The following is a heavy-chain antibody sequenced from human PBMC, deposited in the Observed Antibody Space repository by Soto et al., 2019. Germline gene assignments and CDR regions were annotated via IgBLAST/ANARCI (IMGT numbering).Heavy chain of an antibody. D-gene: IGHD3-22*01. Sequence: PGESLNISCKGSGYSFTSYWIGWVRQMPGKGLEWMGIIYPGDSDTRYSPSFQGQVTISADKSISTAYLQWSSLKASDTAMYYCARQAYYYDSGAYYGMDVWGQGTTVTVSS. CDR1: GYSFTSYW. CDR3: ARQAYYYDSGAYYGMDV. CDR2: IYPGDSDT. V-gene: IGHV5-51*01. J-gene: IGHJ6*02.